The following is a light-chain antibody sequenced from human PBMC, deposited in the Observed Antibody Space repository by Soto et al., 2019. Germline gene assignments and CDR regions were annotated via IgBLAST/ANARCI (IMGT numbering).Light chain of an antibody. J-gene: IGKJ5*01. CDR1: QFVSSRS. CDR3: QQYANSPIT. V-gene: IGKV3-20*01. CDR2: GAS. Sequence: EIVLTQSPGTLSLSPGESATLLCRASQFVSSRSLAWYQQKLGQALRLLVYGASNRATGIPGRFSASGSGTGFTLTITPLEPEDFAVYFCQQYANSPITFGQGTRLEIK.